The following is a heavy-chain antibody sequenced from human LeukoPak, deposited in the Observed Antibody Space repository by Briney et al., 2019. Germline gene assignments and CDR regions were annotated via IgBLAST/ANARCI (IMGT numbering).Heavy chain of an antibody. D-gene: IGHD3-22*01. Sequence: SETLSLTCTVSGGSISSSSSYWGWIRQPPGTGLEWIGSIYYSGSTYYNPSLKSRVTISVDTSKNQFSLKLSSVTAADTAVYYCATGYYYDSSGYYSGKFDYWGQGTLVTVSS. CDR1: GGSISSSSSY. CDR2: IYYSGST. J-gene: IGHJ4*02. V-gene: IGHV4-39*01. CDR3: ATGYYYDSSGYYSGKFDY.